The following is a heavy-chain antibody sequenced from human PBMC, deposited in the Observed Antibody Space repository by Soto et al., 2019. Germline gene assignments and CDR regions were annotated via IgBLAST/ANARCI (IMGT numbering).Heavy chain of an antibody. CDR2: IYYSGST. CDR1: GGSISSSSYY. V-gene: IGHV4-39*01. Sequence: QLQLQESGPGLVKPSETLSLTCTVSGGSISSSSYYWGWIRQPPGKGLEWIGSIYYSGSTYYNPSLKSRVTISVDTSKNQFSLKLSSVTAADTAVYYCARLLRIYCSGGSCYSGYFDYWGQGTLVTVSS. CDR3: ARLLRIYCSGGSCYSGYFDY. D-gene: IGHD2-15*01. J-gene: IGHJ4*02.